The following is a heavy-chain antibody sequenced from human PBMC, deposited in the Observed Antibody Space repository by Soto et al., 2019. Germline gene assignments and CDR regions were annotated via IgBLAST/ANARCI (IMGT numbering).Heavy chain of an antibody. Sequence: DVQLVESGGDMVQPGRSLKLSCVGSGYSFEDYSMHWVRQAPGKGLEWVSGISWNGNFTGYADSVKGRFTISRDNAKNSLFLQMRSLRLADTALYYCVGGSWCDWGQGTLVTVSS. CDR2: ISWNGNFT. J-gene: IGHJ4*02. V-gene: IGHV3-9*01. CDR1: GYSFEDYS. D-gene: IGHD2-15*01. CDR3: VGGSWCD.